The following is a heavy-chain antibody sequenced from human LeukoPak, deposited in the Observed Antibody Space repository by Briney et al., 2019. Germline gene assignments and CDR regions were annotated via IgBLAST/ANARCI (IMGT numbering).Heavy chain of an antibody. J-gene: IGHJ4*02. Sequence: QPGRSLRLSCAASGFTFDDYAMHWVRQAPGKGLGWVSGISWNSGSIGYADSVKGRFTISRDNAKNSLYLQMNSLRAEDTALYYCARDLGPLDYWGQGTLVIVSS. V-gene: IGHV3-9*01. CDR1: GFTFDDYA. CDR3: ARDLGPLDY. CDR2: ISWNSGSI.